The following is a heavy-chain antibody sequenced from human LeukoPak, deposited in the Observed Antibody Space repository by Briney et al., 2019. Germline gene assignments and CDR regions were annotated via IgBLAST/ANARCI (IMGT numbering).Heavy chain of an antibody. CDR1: GFTFSSYA. CDR2: ISGSGGST. J-gene: IGHJ4*02. CDR3: AKSSVVVPAARGIDFDY. V-gene: IGHV3-23*01. D-gene: IGHD2-2*01. Sequence: PGGSLRLSCAASGFTFSSYAMSWVRQAPGKGLEWVSAISGSGGSTYYADSVKGRFTISRDNSKNTLYLQMNSLRAEDTAVYYCAKSSVVVPAARGIDFDYWGQGTLVTVSS.